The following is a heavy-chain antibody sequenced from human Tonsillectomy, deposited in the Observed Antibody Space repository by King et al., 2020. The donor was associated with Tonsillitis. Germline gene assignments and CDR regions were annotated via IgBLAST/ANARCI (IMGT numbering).Heavy chain of an antibody. J-gene: IGHJ5*02. Sequence: QLQESGPGLVKPSETLSLTCTVSGGSISSYYWSWVRQPPGKGLEWMGFIFYNGSTNYNPSPMSRVTMSVDTSKNQYPLMLTSVTAADTAAYYCARDVWVNTWFDPWGQGTLVTVSS. V-gene: IGHV4-59*01. D-gene: IGHD4-23*01. CDR2: IFYNGST. CDR1: GGSISSYY. CDR3: ARDVWVNTWFDP.